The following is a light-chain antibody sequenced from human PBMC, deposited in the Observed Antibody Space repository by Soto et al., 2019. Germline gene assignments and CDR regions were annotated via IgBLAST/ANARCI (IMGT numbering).Light chain of an antibody. J-gene: IGLJ2*01. CDR2: DVS. CDR1: SSDVGGYNY. CDR3: SSYTSSRALVV. Sequence: QSVLTQPASVSGSPGQSITISCTGTSSDVGGYNYVSWYQQHPGKAPKLMIYDVSNRPSGVSNRFSGSKSGNTASLTISGLHAEDVADYYCSSYTSSRALVVFREGTKVTVL. V-gene: IGLV2-14*01.